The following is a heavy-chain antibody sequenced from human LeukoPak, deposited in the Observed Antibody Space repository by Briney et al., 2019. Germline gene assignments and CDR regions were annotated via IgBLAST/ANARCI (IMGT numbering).Heavy chain of an antibody. CDR3: ARDRVIRLHYYMDV. V-gene: IGHV4-34*01. CDR2: INHSGST. D-gene: IGHD2-21*01. Sequence: SETLSLTCAVYGGSFSGYYWSWIRQPPGKGLEWIGEINHSGSTNYNPSLKSRVTISVDTSKNQFSLKLSSVTAADTAVYYCARDRVIRLHYYMDVWGKGTTVTVSS. CDR1: GGSFSGYY. J-gene: IGHJ6*03.